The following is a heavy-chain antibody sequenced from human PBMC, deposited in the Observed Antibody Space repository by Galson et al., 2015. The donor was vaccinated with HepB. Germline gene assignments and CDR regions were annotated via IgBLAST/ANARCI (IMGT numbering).Heavy chain of an antibody. Sequence: SVKVSCKASGGIFSSYAFSWVRQAPGEGLEWMGGIVPITDTTTYAHKLQGRVTITADDSATTVFLELTSLRSDDTAVYYCARESGETGVTIFLDWGQGTRVTVSS. V-gene: IGHV1-69*13. J-gene: IGHJ1*01. D-gene: IGHD3-3*02. CDR3: ARESGETGVTIFLD. CDR1: GGIFSSYA. CDR2: IVPITDTT.